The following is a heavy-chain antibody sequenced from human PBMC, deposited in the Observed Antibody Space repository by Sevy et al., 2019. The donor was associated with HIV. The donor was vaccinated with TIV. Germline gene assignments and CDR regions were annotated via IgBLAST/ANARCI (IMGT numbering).Heavy chain of an antibody. J-gene: IGHJ6*02. D-gene: IGHD1-26*01. Sequence: GGSLRLSCTGSGFSFSYYGIHWVRQAPGKGLDWVALISHDGINEYYADSVKGRFTISRDNSKNTVYLEMNRLRNEDTAIYFCANAYSGSYSHSYLYALDVRGQGTTVTVSS. CDR2: ISHDGINE. CDR3: ANAYSGSYSHSYLYALDV. CDR1: GFSFSYYG. V-gene: IGHV3-30*18.